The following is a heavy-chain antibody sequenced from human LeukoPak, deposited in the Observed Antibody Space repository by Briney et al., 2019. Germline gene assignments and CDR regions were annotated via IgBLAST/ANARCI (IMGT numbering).Heavy chain of an antibody. CDR3: ARDTYSGTYAGSGTGY. Sequence: SETLSLTCSVSGDSVSSDSYYWSWIRQPPGKGLEWIGYIYNSGTTSYNPSLKSRVTISLDMSRNQFSLKVNSVTAADTAVYYCARDTYSGTYAGSGTGYWGQGALVTVSS. J-gene: IGHJ4*02. CDR1: GDSVSSDSYY. D-gene: IGHD1-26*01. CDR2: IYNSGTT. V-gene: IGHV4-61*01.